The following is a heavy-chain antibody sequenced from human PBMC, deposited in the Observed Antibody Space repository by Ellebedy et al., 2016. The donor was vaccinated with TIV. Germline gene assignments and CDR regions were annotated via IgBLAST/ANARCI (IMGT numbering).Heavy chain of an antibody. D-gene: IGHD2-21*01. CDR2: ISGSGGST. CDR1: GFTFSSYA. V-gene: IGHV3-23*01. J-gene: IGHJ2*01. Sequence: GGSLRLXXAASGFTFSSYAMSWVRQAPGKGLEWVSAISGSGGSTYYADSVKGRFTISRDNSKNTLYLQMNSLRDEDTAVYYCARDNYCGGDCYPDWYFDLWGRGTLVTVSS. CDR3: ARDNYCGGDCYPDWYFDL.